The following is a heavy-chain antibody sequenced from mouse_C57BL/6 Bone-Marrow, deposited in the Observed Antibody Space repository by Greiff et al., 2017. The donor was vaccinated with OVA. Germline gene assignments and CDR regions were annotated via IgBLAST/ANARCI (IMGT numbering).Heavy chain of an antibody. D-gene: IGHD2-4*01. V-gene: IGHV5-6*01. J-gene: IGHJ2*01. CDR3: ASYDYGYFDY. Sequence: EVKLMESGGDLVKPGGSLKLSCAASGFTFSSYGMSWVRQTPDKRLEWVATISSGGSYTYYPDSVKGRFTISRDNAKNTLYLQMSSLKSEDTAMYYCASYDYGYFDYWGQGTTLTVSS. CDR1: GFTFSSYG. CDR2: ISSGGSYT.